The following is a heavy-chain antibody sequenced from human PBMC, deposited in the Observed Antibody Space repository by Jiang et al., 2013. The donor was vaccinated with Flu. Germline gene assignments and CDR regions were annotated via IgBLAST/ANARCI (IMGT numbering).Heavy chain of an antibody. Sequence: SCKGSGYRFTSHWIGWVRQMPGKGLEWMGIIYPGDSDTRDSPSFQGQVTISADKSISTAYLQWSSLKASDTAMYYCASRRISNSDAYDLWGQGTMVTVSS. CDR1: GYRFTSHW. J-gene: IGHJ3*01. D-gene: IGHD4-11*01. CDR3: ASRRISNSDAYDL. CDR2: IYPGDSDT. V-gene: IGHV5-51*01.